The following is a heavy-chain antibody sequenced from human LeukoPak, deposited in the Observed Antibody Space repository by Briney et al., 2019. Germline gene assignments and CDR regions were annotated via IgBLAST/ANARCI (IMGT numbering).Heavy chain of an antibody. J-gene: IGHJ5*02. V-gene: IGHV4-59*01. CDR2: IYYSGST. D-gene: IGHD3-10*01. CDR3: ARFCPVRGVMT. Sequence: SETLSLTCTVSGGSISSYYWSWIRQTPGKGLEWIGYIYYSGSTNYNPSLKSRVTISVDTSKNQFSLKLSSVTAADTAVYYCARFCPVRGVMTWGQGTLVTVSS. CDR1: GGSISSYY.